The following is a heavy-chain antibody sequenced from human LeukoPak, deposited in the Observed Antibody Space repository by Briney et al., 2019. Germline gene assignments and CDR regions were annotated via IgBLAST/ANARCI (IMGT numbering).Heavy chain of an antibody. CDR3: VKDREVAGTVFDY. V-gene: IGHV3-74*01. Sequence: PGGSLRLSCAASGLTFSSHWMHWVRQAPGKGLVWVSRITNDGSSTTYADSVKGRFTISRDNSKNTLYLQMSSLRAEDMAVYYCVKDREVAGTVFDYWGQGTLVTVSS. J-gene: IGHJ4*02. CDR1: GLTFSSHW. CDR2: ITNDGSST. D-gene: IGHD6-19*01.